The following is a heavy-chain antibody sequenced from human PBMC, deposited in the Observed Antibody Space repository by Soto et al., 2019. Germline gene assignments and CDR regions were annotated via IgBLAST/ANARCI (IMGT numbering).Heavy chain of an antibody. J-gene: IGHJ4*02. CDR3: TAEVASGY. CDR1: GFTVSTYG. D-gene: IGHD2-21*02. CDR2: ISRDGGTK. V-gene: IGHV3-30*03. Sequence: QVQLVESGGGVVQPGRSLRLSCAVSGFTVSTYGMHWVRQAPGEGLEWVAVISRDGGTKYYADSAKGRFTISKDNSRNTLFLEMNSLRGDDMAVYYCTAEVASGYWGQGTLVTVSS.